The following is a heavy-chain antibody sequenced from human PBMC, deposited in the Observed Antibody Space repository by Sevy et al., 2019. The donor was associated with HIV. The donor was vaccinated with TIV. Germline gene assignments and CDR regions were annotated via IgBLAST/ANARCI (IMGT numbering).Heavy chain of an antibody. V-gene: IGHV3-23*01. Sequence: GGSLRLSCTTSGFTFSIYAMSWVRQAPGKGLEWVSAISGSGSSTYYADSVKGRFTISRDNSKNTLYLQMNILRAEDTAVFYCAKEGGSHYDTSGSFDDWGQGTRVTVSS. CDR1: GFTFSIYA. CDR2: ISGSGSST. J-gene: IGHJ4*02. D-gene: IGHD3-22*01. CDR3: AKEGGSHYDTSGSFDD.